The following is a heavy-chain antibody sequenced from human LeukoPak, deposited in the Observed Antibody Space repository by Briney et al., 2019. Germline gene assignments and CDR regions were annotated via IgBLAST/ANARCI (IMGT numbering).Heavy chain of an antibody. V-gene: IGHV1-2*02. Sequence: GASVKVSCKASGYTYTLYYMHWVGQAPGHGLEWLGGINHNSGGTNCAQKFQGRVTMTRDTSISTAYMELSRLRSDDTAVYYCARAPPYYGSGSYYGDFDYWGQGTLVTVSS. CDR3: ARAPPYYGSGSYYGDFDY. CDR2: INHNSGGT. CDR1: GYTYTLYY. D-gene: IGHD3-10*01. J-gene: IGHJ4*02.